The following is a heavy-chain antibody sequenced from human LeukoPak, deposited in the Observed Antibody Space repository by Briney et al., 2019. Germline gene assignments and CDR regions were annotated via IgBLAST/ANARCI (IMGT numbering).Heavy chain of an antibody. Sequence: GGSLRLSCAASGFTFSNAWMSWVRQAPGKGLEWVANIKQDGSEKYYVDSVKGRFTISRDNAKNSLFLQMNSLRAEDTAVYYCARVLYSYLHYMDVWGKGTTVTVSS. CDR3: ARVLYSYLHYMDV. CDR2: IKQDGSEK. D-gene: IGHD5-18*01. J-gene: IGHJ6*03. CDR1: GFTFSNAW. V-gene: IGHV3-7*01.